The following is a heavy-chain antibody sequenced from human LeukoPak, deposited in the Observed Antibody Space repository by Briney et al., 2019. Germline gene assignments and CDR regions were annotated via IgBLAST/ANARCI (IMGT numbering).Heavy chain of an antibody. D-gene: IGHD6-25*01. CDR3: ARDRIAAYEESWFDP. Sequence: PGRSLRLSCAASGFTFSSYGMHWVRQAPGKGLEWVAVIWYDGSNKYYADSVKGRFTISRDNSKNTLYLQMNSLRAEDTAVYYCARDRIAAYEESWFDPWGQGTLVTVSS. V-gene: IGHV3-33*08. CDR2: IWYDGSNK. J-gene: IGHJ5*02. CDR1: GFTFSSYG.